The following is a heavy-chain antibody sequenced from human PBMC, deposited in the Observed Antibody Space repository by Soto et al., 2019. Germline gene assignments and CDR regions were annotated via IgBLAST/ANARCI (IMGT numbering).Heavy chain of an antibody. CDR1: GGSISSSSYY. Sequence: SETLSLTCTVSGGSISSSSYYWGWIRQPPGKGLEWIGSIYYSGSTYYNPSLKSRVTISVDTSKNQFSLKLSSVTAADTAVYYCARRPHETGSKKRTDYYYYYMDVWGKGTTVTVSS. D-gene: IGHD3-10*01. CDR2: IYYSGST. V-gene: IGHV4-39*01. J-gene: IGHJ6*03. CDR3: ARRPHETGSKKRTDYYYYYMDV.